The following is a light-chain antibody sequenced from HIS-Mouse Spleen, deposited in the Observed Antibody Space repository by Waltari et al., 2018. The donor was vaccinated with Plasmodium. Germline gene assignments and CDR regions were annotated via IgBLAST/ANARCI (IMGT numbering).Light chain of an antibody. CDR1: QSVSSN. CDR2: GAA. V-gene: IGKV3-15*01. CDR3: QQYNNWSFT. Sequence: EIVMTQSPATLSVSPGERATLSCMASQSVSSNLAWYQQKPGQAPRLLIYGAATRATGIPARFSGSGSGTEFTLTISSLQSEDFAVYYCQQYNNWSFTFGPGTKVDTK. J-gene: IGKJ3*01.